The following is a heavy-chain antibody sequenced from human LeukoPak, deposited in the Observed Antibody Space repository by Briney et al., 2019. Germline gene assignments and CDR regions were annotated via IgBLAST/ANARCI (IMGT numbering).Heavy chain of an antibody. CDR1: GFTFSSYG. V-gene: IGHV3-30*03. Sequence: GRSLRLSCAASGFTFSSYGMHWVRQAPGKGLEWVAVISYDGSNKYYADSVKGRFTISRDNSKNTLYLQMNSLRAEDTAVYYCARDDIYGDYLYYFDYWGQGTLVTVSS. D-gene: IGHD4-17*01. CDR2: ISYDGSNK. CDR3: ARDDIYGDYLYYFDY. J-gene: IGHJ4*02.